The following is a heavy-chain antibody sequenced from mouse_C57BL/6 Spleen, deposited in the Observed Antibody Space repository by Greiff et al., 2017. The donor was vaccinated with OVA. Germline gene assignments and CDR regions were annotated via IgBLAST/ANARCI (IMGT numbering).Heavy chain of an antibody. V-gene: IGHV1-50*01. D-gene: IGHD1-1*01. J-gene: IGHJ2*01. CDR1: GYTFTSYW. Sequence: QVQLQQPGAELVKPGASVKLSCKASGYTFTSYWMQWVKQRPGQGLEWIGEIDPSDSYTNYNQKFKGKATLTVDTSSSTAYMQLSILTSDYSAVYYCARFHYYGSSYENFDYWGQGTTLTVSS. CDR2: IDPSDSYT. CDR3: ARFHYYGSSYENFDY.